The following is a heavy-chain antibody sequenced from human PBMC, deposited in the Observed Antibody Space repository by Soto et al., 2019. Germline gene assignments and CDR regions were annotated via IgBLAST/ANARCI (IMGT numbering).Heavy chain of an antibody. CDR2: IIPIFGTA. CDR3: ARGSGGSGSYYDYFDY. D-gene: IGHD1-26*01. CDR1: GGTFSSHA. J-gene: IGHJ4*02. Sequence: GASVKVSCKASGGTFSSHAISWVRQAPGQGLEWMGGIIPIFGTANYAQKFQGRVTITADESTSTAYMELSSLRSEDTAVYYCARGSGGSGSYYDYFDYWGQGTLVTVSS. V-gene: IGHV1-69*13.